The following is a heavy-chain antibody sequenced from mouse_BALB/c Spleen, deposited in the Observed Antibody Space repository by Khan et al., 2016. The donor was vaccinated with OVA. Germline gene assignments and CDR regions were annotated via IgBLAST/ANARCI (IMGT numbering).Heavy chain of an antibody. CDR1: GFTFSRFG. V-gene: IGHV5-17*02. CDR2: ISSGSSTI. Sequence: EVELVESGGGLVQPGGSRKLSCAASGFTFSRFGMHGVRQAPEKGLEWVAYISSGSSTIYYADTVKGRFTISRDNPKNTLFLQMTSLRSEDTAMYYCARDSNFDYGGQGTTLTVSS. J-gene: IGHJ2*01. CDR3: ARDSNFDY.